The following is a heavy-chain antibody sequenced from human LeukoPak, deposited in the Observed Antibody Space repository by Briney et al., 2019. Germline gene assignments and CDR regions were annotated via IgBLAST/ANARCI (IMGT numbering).Heavy chain of an antibody. D-gene: IGHD6-19*01. CDR1: GFTFSTSG. CDR3: VRRHGSAWFYFEY. Sequence: GGSLRLSCAASGFTFSTSGMNWVRQAPGKGLEWVSYFSDSRSTIYYAESVRGRFTISRDNAQNSLYLQMNSLRAEDTAAYYCVRRHGSAWFYFEYWGQGTLVTVSS. V-gene: IGHV3-48*01. CDR2: FSDSRSTI. J-gene: IGHJ4*02.